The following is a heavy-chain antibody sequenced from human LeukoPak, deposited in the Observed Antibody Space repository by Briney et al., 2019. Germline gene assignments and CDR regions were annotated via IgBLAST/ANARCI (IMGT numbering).Heavy chain of an antibody. CDR2: ISGSGGST. Sequence: GGSLRLSCAASGFTFSSYAMSWVRQAPGKGLGWVSAISGSGGSTYYADSVKGRFTISRDNSKNTLYLQMNSLRAEDTAVYYCAKDLSPYDSSGYYFGYWGQGTLVTVSS. CDR3: AKDLSPYDSSGYYFGY. V-gene: IGHV3-23*01. CDR1: GFTFSSYA. D-gene: IGHD3-22*01. J-gene: IGHJ4*02.